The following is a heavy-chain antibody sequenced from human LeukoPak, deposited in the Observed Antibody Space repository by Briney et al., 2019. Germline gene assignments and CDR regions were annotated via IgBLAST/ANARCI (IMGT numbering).Heavy chain of an antibody. Sequence: PSETLSLTCTVSGGSISSGGYYWSWIRQHPGKGLEWIGYIYYSGSTYYNPSLKSRVTISVDTSKNQFSLKLSPVTAADTAVYYCARGRYGDYVWFDPWGQGTLVTVSS. CDR3: ARGRYGDYVWFDP. CDR1: GGSISSGGYY. V-gene: IGHV4-31*03. J-gene: IGHJ5*02. D-gene: IGHD4-17*01. CDR2: IYYSGST.